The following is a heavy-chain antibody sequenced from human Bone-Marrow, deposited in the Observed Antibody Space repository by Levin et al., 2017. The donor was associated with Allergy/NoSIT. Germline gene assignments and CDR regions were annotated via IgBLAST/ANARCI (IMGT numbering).Heavy chain of an antibody. CDR3: VRSGCSSTSCLDY. J-gene: IGHJ4*02. CDR1: GFTFSSYW. V-gene: IGHV3-74*01. Sequence: GESLKISCAASGFTFSSYWMHWVRQAPGKGLVWVSRVNNDGTSTNYADSVQGRFTISRDNAKNTLFLQMNSLGAEDTAVYYCVRSGCSSTSCLDYWGQGTLVTVSS. D-gene: IGHD2-2*01. CDR2: VNNDGTST.